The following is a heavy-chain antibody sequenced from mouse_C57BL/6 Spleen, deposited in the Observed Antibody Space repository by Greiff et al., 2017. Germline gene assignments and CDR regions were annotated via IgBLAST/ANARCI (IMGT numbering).Heavy chain of an antibody. CDR3: ARWYYGSSPFDY. Sequence: EVQLQQSGPELVKPGASVKMSCKASGYTFTDYNMHWVKQSHGKSLEWIGYINPNNGGTSYNQKFKGKATLTVNKSSSTAYMELRSLTSEDSAVYYCARWYYGSSPFDYWGQGTTLTVSS. V-gene: IGHV1-22*01. CDR2: INPNNGGT. CDR1: GYTFTDYN. D-gene: IGHD1-1*01. J-gene: IGHJ2*01.